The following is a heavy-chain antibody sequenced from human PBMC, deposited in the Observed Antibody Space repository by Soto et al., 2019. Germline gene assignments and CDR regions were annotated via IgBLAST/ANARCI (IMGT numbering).Heavy chain of an antibody. Sequence: GASVKVSCKASGFTFTSSAGQWVRQARGQRLEWIGWIVVGSGNTNYAQKFQERVTITRDMSTSTAYMELNSLRSEDTAVYYCARVPITMISGPGAFDIWGQGTMVTVSS. V-gene: IGHV1-58*01. D-gene: IGHD3-22*01. CDR2: IVVGSGNT. CDR1: GFTFTSSA. CDR3: ARVPITMISGPGAFDI. J-gene: IGHJ3*02.